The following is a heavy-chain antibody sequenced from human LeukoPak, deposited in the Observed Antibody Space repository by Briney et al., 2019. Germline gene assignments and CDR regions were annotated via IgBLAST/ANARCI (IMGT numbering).Heavy chain of an antibody. J-gene: IGHJ4*02. CDR3: ARVAGGNSGIDY. D-gene: IGHD4-23*01. V-gene: IGHV4-59*01. CDR1: GGSISSYY. CDR2: IYYSGST. Sequence: PSETLSLTCTVSGGSISSYYWSWIRQPPGKGLEWIGYIYYSGSTNYNPSLKSRVTISVDTSKSQFSLKLSSVTAADTAVYYCARVAGGNSGIDYWGQGTLVTVSS.